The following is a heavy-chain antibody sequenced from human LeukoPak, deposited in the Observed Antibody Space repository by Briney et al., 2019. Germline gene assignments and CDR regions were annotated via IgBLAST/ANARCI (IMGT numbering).Heavy chain of an antibody. CDR1: GGSISSYY. CDR2: IYTSGST. V-gene: IGHV4-4*07. Sequence: SETLSLTCSVSGGSISSYYWSWIRQPAGKGLEWIGRIYTSGSTNYNPSLKSRVTMSVDTSKNQFSLKLSSVTAADTAVYYCARGLELGRGSKIFPELWLGEGGGFDPWGQGTLVTVSS. CDR3: ARGLELGRGSKIFPELWLGEGGGFDP. J-gene: IGHJ5*02. D-gene: IGHD3-10*01.